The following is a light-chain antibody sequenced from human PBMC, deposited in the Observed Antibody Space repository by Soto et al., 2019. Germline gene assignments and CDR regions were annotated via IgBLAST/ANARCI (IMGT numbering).Light chain of an antibody. J-gene: IGKJ3*01. V-gene: IGKV1-12*01. Sequence: DIQMTQSPSSVSASVGDRVTITCRASQSVSYWLAWYQQKPGKAPRFLIYGTSNLQRGVPSRFSGSGSGTDFTLTISSLQAEDFATYYCQQANSFPLTFGPGTRVD. CDR1: QSVSYW. CDR2: GTS. CDR3: QQANSFPLT.